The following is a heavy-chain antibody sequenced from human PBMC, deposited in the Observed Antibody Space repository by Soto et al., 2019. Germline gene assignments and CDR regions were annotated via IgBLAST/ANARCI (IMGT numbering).Heavy chain of an antibody. CDR2: ITSSGSEV. CDR1: GFTFSGSA. Sequence: GGSLRLSCAASGFTFSGSAMTWVRQAPGKWLEYVSSITSSGSEVFHAASVKGRFTMSRDNSKNMLYLQMNSLRAEDTAVYYCAKVNTAMVTDAFDIWGQGTTVTV. V-gene: IGHV3-23*01. J-gene: IGHJ3*02. D-gene: IGHD5-18*01. CDR3: AKVNTAMVTDAFDI.